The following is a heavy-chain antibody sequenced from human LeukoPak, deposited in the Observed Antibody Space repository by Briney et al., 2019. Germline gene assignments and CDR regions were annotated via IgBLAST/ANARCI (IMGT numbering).Heavy chain of an antibody. CDR1: GGSISSYY. J-gene: IGHJ4*02. Sequence: SETLSHTCTVSGGSISSYYWNWIRQPPGKGLEWIGYIYYSGSTNYNPALKSRVTISLDTSKNQISLKLSSVTAADTAVYYCARTTDSIIGTTGTFDYWGQGTLVTVSS. D-gene: IGHD1-20*01. CDR3: ARTTDSIIGTTGTFDY. CDR2: IYYSGST. V-gene: IGHV4-59*01.